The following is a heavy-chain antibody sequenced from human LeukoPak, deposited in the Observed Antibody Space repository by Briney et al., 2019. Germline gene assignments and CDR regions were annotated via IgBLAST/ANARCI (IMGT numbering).Heavy chain of an antibody. J-gene: IGHJ5*02. D-gene: IGHD3-16*01. CDR2: IYYSGST. V-gene: IGHV4-59*01. CDR1: GGSISGYY. Sequence: SETLSLTCTVSGGSISGYYWSWIRQPPGKGLEWIGYIYYSGSTNYNPSLKSRVTISLDTSKNQFSLKLSSVTAADTAVYYCAKHLTNAYYDMIWFDPWGQGTLVTVSS. CDR3: AKHLTNAYYDMIWFDP.